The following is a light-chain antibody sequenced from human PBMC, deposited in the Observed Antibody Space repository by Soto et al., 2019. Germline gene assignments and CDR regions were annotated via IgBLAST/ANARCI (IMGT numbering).Light chain of an antibody. V-gene: IGKV3-20*01. J-gene: IGKJ1*01. CDR1: QTISSNN. CDR3: QQYGSWT. CDR2: GTS. Sequence: EIVLTQSPGTLSVSPGERATLSCRASQTISSNNLAWYQQKPGQAPSLLIYGTSSRATGIPDRFSGRGSGTDFTLTISRLEPEDSAIYYCQQYGSWTFGQGTKVEIK.